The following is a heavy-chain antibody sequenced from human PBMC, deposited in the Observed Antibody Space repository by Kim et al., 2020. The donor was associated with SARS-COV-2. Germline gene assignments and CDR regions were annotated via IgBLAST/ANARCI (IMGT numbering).Heavy chain of an antibody. CDR1: GFTFSSYA. D-gene: IGHD6-19*01. CDR3: AKKRGGGIAVAGPPDY. Sequence: GGSLRLSCAASGFTFSSYAMSWVRQAPGKGLEWVSAISGSGGSTYYADSVKGRFTISRDNSKNTLYLQMNSLRAEDTAVYYCAKKRGGGIAVAGPPDYWGQGTLVTVSS. V-gene: IGHV3-23*01. J-gene: IGHJ4*02. CDR2: ISGSGGST.